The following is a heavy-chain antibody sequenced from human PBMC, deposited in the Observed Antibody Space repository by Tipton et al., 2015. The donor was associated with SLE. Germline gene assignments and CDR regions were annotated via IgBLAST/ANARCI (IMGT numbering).Heavy chain of an antibody. V-gene: IGHV4-59*01. J-gene: IGHJ4*02. D-gene: IGHD6-13*01. Sequence: TLSLTCTVSGGSISSYYWSWIRQPPGKGLEWIGYIYYSGSTNYNPSLKSRVTISVDTSKNQFSLKLSSVTAADTAVYYCAREGSSWYYFGYWGQGTLVTVAS. CDR3: AREGSSWYYFGY. CDR2: IYYSGST. CDR1: GGSISSYY.